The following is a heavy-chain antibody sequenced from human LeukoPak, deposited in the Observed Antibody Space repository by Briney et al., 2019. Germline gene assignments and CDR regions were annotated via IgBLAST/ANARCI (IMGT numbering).Heavy chain of an antibody. Sequence: SETLSLTCAVYGGSFSGYYWSWIRQPPGKGLEWIGEINHSGSTNYNPSLKSRVTISVDTSKNQFSLKLSSVTAADTAVYYCARESRKQWLVKDYWGQGALVTVSS. J-gene: IGHJ4*02. CDR1: GGSFSGYY. CDR3: ARESRKQWLVKDY. V-gene: IGHV4-34*01. CDR2: INHSGST. D-gene: IGHD6-19*01.